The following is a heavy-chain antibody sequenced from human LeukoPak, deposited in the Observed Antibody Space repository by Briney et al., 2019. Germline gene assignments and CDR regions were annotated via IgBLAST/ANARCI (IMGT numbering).Heavy chain of an antibody. CDR3: AKGLGFITGSRHWGIDY. CDR1: GFTFSSYA. V-gene: IGHV3-23*01. Sequence: GGSLRLSCAASGFTFSSYAMSWVRQAPGKGLEWVSAISGSGGSTDYADCMKGRFTISRDNSKNTLYLQMNSLRAEDTAVYYCAKGLGFITGSRHWGIDYWGQGTLVTVSS. J-gene: IGHJ4*02. CDR2: ISGSGGST. D-gene: IGHD3-10*01.